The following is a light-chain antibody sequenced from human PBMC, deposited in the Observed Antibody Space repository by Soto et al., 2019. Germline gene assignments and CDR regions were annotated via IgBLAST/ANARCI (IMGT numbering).Light chain of an antibody. V-gene: IGKV3D-15*01. J-gene: IGKJ3*01. CDR2: DAS. CDR3: QQSYNAPFN. CDR1: QSISSN. Sequence: EVVMPQSPATLSVSPGERATLSCRASQSISSNLAWYQQKPGQAPRLLIYDASNRATGIPARFSASGSGTDFTPTISSLQPEDYATYYCQQSYNAPFNFGPGTKVD.